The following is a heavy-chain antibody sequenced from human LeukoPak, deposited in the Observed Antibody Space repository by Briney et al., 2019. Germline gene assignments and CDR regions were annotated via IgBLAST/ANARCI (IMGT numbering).Heavy chain of an antibody. Sequence: ASVKVSCKASGYTFTSYGISWVRQAPGQRLEWMGWISAYNGYTHYAQMLQGRVTMTTDTSTNTAYMELRSLGSDDTAVYYCARDGHRMYYYGSSDYRFDYWGQGTLVTVSS. CDR1: GYTFTSYG. J-gene: IGHJ4*02. D-gene: IGHD3-22*01. CDR2: ISAYNGYT. CDR3: ARDGHRMYYYGSSDYRFDY. V-gene: IGHV1-18*01.